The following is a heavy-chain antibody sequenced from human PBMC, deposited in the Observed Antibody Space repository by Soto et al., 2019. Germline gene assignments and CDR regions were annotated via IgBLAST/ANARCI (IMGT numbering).Heavy chain of an antibody. D-gene: IGHD3-22*01. CDR1: GFTFSSYA. V-gene: IGHV3-23*01. CDR2: ISGSGGST. J-gene: IGHJ4*02. CDR3: AKAQGMIVVVITLDY. Sequence: GESLKISCAASGFTFSSYAMSWVRQAPGKGLEWVSAISGSGGSTYYADSVKGRFTISRDNSKNTLYLQMNSLRAEDTAVYYCAKAQGMIVVVITLDYWGQGTLVTVSS.